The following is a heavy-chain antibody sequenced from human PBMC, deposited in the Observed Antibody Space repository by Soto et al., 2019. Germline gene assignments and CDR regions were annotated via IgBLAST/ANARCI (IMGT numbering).Heavy chain of an antibody. Sequence: XLFCAASVFRVREHVMHWVRQSPGKGLEWVALMSTDGSIIKYADSVKGRFTISRDNSKNTLYLQMNSLRAEDTAVYYCARDRGDYRIFDYWGQGTLVTVSS. CDR2: MSTDGSII. J-gene: IGHJ4*02. V-gene: IGHV3-30*03. CDR3: ARDRGDYRIFDY. D-gene: IGHD4-17*01. CDR1: VFRVREHV.